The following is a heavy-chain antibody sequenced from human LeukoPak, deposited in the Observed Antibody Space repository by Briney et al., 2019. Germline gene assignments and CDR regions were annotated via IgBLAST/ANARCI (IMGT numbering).Heavy chain of an antibody. J-gene: IGHJ6*02. Sequence: GGSLRLSCAASGFTFSSYSMNWVRQAPGKGLEWVSYISSSSSTIYYADSVKGRFTISRDNAKNSLYLQMNSLRAEDTAVYYCARDPYYYGSGSLHYYGMDVWGQGTTVTVSS. D-gene: IGHD3-10*01. CDR2: ISSSSSTI. CDR1: GFTFSSYS. CDR3: ARDPYYYGSGSLHYYGMDV. V-gene: IGHV3-48*04.